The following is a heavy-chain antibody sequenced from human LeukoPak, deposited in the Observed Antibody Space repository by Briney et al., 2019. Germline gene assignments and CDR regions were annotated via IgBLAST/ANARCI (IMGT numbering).Heavy chain of an antibody. CDR1: GCTFSSYA. D-gene: IGHD3-10*01. CDR3: AKGSNSGITMVRGVIKSYFDY. V-gene: IGHV3-23*01. Sequence: GGSLRLACAASGCTFSSYAMSWVRQAPGRGLEWVSAISGSGGSTYYADSVKGRFTISRDNSKNSLYLQMNSLRAEDTAVYYCAKGSNSGITMVRGVIKSYFDYWGQGTLVTVSS. J-gene: IGHJ4*02. CDR2: ISGSGGST.